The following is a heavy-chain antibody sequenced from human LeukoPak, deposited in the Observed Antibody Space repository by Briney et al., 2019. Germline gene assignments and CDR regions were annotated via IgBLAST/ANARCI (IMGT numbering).Heavy chain of an antibody. CDR2: IYYSGST. CDR1: GGSISSSSHY. CDR3: ARGSYGDYGDYYYYYMDV. Sequence: SETLSLTCTVSGGSISSSSHYWAWIRQSPGTGLEWIGSIYYSGSTYYNPSLKSRATISVDTSKNQFSLKLSSVTAADTAVYYCARGSYGDYGDYYYYYMDVWGKGTTVTISS. V-gene: IGHV4-39*07. J-gene: IGHJ6*03. D-gene: IGHD4-17*01.